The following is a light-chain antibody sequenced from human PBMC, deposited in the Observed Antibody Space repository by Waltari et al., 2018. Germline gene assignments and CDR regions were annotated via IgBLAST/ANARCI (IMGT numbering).Light chain of an antibody. J-gene: IGKJ1*01. V-gene: IGKV1-12*01. CDR2: TAS. CDR3: QHSDGFPWA. CDR1: RSIAIW. Sequence: IQLTQSPSSLSASVGVRVTITCRASRSIAIWLAWFQQKPGKAPKLLISTASSLQSGVPLRFSGSGSGTDFTLTISNLQPEDFATYYCQHSDGFPWAFGQGTRVELK.